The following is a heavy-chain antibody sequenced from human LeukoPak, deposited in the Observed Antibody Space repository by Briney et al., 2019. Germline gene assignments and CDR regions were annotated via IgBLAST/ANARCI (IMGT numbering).Heavy chain of an antibody. Sequence: PGGSLRLSCAASGFTFSISAMSWVRQAPGKGLEWVSGISDSGGSTYYADSVKGRFTISRDNSKNTLYLQMNSLRAEDTAVYYCARGGPAAGRFDYWGQGTLVTVSS. D-gene: IGHD6-13*01. CDR1: GFTFSISA. V-gene: IGHV3-23*01. CDR3: ARGGPAAGRFDY. CDR2: ISDSGGST. J-gene: IGHJ4*02.